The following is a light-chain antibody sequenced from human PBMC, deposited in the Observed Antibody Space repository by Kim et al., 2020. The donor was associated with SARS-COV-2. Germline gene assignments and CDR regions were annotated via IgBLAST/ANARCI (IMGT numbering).Light chain of an antibody. V-gene: IGLV3-1*01. J-gene: IGLJ2*01. Sequence: SVSPGQTASITCSGNKLGDKYVCWYQQKPGQSPVLVIYQDNRRPSGIHERFSGSNSGSTATLTISGTQAMDEADYYCQAWDSSTAVFGGGTQLTVL. CDR1: KLGDKY. CDR3: QAWDSSTAV. CDR2: QDN.